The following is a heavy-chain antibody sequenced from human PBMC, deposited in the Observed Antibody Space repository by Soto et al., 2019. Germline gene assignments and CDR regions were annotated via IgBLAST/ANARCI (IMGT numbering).Heavy chain of an antibody. CDR3: ARVSAGYWYFDL. CDR2: IYYSGST. D-gene: IGHD6-19*01. CDR1: GGSISSYY. J-gene: IGHJ2*01. V-gene: IGHV4-59*01. Sequence: QVQLQESGPGLVKPSETLSLTCTVSGGSISSYYWSWIRQPPGKGLEWIGYIYYSGSTNYNPSLKSRVTISVDTSKNQFSLKLSSVTAAVTAVYYCARVSAGYWYFDLWGRGTLVTVSS.